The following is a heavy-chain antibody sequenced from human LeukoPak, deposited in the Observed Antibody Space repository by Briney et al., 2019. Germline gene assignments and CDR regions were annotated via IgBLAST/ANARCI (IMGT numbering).Heavy chain of an antibody. CDR1: GFTFGDHA. J-gene: IGHJ4*02. Sequence: GRSLRLSCSTSGFTFGDHAMSWVRQAPGKGLEWVGFIRSNTYGGTTEYAASVKGRFTISRDDSKSIAYLQMNSLKTEDTALYYCTRIRGYGDADYWGQGTLVTVSS. CDR3: TRIRGYGDADY. CDR2: IRSNTYGGTT. V-gene: IGHV3-49*04. D-gene: IGHD5-12*01.